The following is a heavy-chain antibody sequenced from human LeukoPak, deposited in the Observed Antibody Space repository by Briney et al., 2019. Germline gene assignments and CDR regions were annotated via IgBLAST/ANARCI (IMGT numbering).Heavy chain of an antibody. CDR2: IIPIFGTA. J-gene: IGHJ4*02. CDR3: ARGKASGYSGYDSLYYFDY. V-gene: IGHV1-69*05. D-gene: IGHD5-12*01. Sequence: SVKVSCKASGGTFSSYAISWVRQAPGQGLEWMGGIIPIFGTANYAQKFQGRVTITTDESTSTAYMELSSLRSEDTAVYYCARGKASGYSGYDSLYYFDYWGQGTLVTVSS. CDR1: GGTFSSYA.